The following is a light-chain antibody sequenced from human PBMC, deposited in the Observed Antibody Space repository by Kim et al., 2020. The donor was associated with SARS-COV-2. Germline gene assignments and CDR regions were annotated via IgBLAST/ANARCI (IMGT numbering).Light chain of an antibody. CDR2: QDN. V-gene: IGLV3-1*01. CDR3: QTWDSSTAV. CDR1: NVGDKY. Sequence: VSPGQTASITCSGDNVGDKYACWYQQKPGQSPLLVIHQDNKRPSGIPERFSGSNSGNTATLTISGTQAMDEADYYCQTWDSSTAVFGGGTQLTVL. J-gene: IGLJ2*01.